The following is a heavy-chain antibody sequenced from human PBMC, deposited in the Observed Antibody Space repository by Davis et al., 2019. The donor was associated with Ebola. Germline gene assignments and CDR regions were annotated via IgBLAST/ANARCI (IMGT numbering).Heavy chain of an antibody. J-gene: IGHJ6*02. CDR3: ARVMVTTLYYYYYGMDV. CDR1: GFTFSSYE. Sequence: GESLKISCAASGFTFSSYEMNWVRQAPGKGLEWVSYISSSGYTIYYADSVKGRFTISRDNAKNSLYLQMNSLRAEDTAVYYCARVMVTTLYYYYYGMDVWGQGTTVTVSS. D-gene: IGHD2-21*02. V-gene: IGHV3-48*03. CDR2: ISSSGYTI.